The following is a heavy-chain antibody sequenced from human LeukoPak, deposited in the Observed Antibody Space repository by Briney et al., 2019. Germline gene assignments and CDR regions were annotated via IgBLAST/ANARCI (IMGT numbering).Heavy chain of an antibody. V-gene: IGHV4-4*07. CDR3: AREVNGGATIDY. CDR2: FFTSGTSGTA. Sequence: PSETLSLTCTVSGVSVSTYYWSWIRQPAGKGLEFIGRFFTSGTSGTANYSPSLNNRVTMSLDTSKNQFSLKLTSVTAADTAVYYCAREVNGGATIDYWGQGTLVTVSS. D-gene: IGHD5-12*01. J-gene: IGHJ4*02. CDR1: GVSVSTYY.